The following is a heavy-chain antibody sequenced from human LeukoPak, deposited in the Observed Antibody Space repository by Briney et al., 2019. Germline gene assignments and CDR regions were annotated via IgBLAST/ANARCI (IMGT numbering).Heavy chain of an antibody. CDR1: GGCFSGYY. CDR3: ARGRYCSGGSCYFYYYYYYMDV. Sequence: SSETLSLTCAVYGGCFSGYYWSWIRQPPGKGLEWIGEINHSGSTNYNPSLKSRVTISVDTSKNQFSLKLSSVTAADTAVYYCARGRYCSGGSCYFYYYYYYMDVWGKGTTVTVSS. V-gene: IGHV4-34*01. D-gene: IGHD2-15*01. CDR2: INHSGST. J-gene: IGHJ6*03.